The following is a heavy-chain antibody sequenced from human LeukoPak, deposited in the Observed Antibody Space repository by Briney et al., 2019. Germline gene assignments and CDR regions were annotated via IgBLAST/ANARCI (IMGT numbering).Heavy chain of an antibody. CDR3: ARETRSLVIGAAAGPWNY. CDR1: GYTFSSYY. D-gene: IGHD6-13*01. V-gene: IGHV1-46*01. CDR2: INPSGDTT. Sequence: GASVKVSCKASGYTFSSYYMHWARQAPGQGLEWMGIINPSGDTTSYAQKFQDRVTMTRDTSTSTVYMELSSLRSEDTAVYYCARETRSLVIGAAAGPWNYWGQGTLVTVSS. J-gene: IGHJ4*02.